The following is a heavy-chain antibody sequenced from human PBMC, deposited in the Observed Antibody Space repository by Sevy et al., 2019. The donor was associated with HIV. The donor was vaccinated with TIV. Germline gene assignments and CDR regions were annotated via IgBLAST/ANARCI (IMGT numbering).Heavy chain of an antibody. V-gene: IGHV2-70*11. D-gene: IGHD6-19*01. CDR2: IDWDDDK. J-gene: IGHJ4*02. CDR3: ARMGSSGWPADKYFAS. CDR1: GFSLTTSGMC. Sequence: SGPTLVKPTQTLTLTCTFSGFSLTTSGMCVTWIRQPPGKALEWLARIDWDDDKYYSTSLKTRLTISKDTSKNQVVLTITNMDPVDTPTYYCARMGSSGWPADKYFASWGQGTLVTVSS.